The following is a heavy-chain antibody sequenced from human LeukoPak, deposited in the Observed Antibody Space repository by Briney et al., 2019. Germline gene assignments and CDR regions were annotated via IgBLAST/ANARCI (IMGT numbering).Heavy chain of an antibody. J-gene: IGHJ4*02. CDR2: ASGSGVNS. CDR1: GFTLRSYD. Sequence: GGSPRLSCAASGFTLRSYDMSWVRQAPGKGLEWVAAASGSGVNSYYADSVRGRFTISRDNSQNTLYLQMDSLRAEDTALYYCAKEYSGYDFDYWGQGTLVTVSS. D-gene: IGHD5-12*01. V-gene: IGHV3-23*01. CDR3: AKEYSGYDFDY.